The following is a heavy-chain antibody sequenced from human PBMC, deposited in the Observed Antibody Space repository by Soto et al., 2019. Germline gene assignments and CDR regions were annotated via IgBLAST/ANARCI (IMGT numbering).Heavy chain of an antibody. V-gene: IGHV4-30-4*01. D-gene: IGHD3-10*01. Sequence: SETLSLTCTVSSGSISIDNYYWSWVRRPPGKGLEWIGYIHYSGKTYYNPSLKSRLTISVDTSKNQFSLKLSSVTAADTAVYYCARGRISKIYYYGSGSLFDYWGQGTLVTVSS. J-gene: IGHJ4*02. CDR2: IHYSGKT. CDR3: ARGRISKIYYYGSGSLFDY. CDR1: SGSISIDNYY.